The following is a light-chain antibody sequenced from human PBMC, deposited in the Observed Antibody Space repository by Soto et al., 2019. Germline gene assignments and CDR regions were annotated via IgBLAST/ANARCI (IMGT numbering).Light chain of an antibody. J-gene: IGKJ3*01. CDR1: QSINSRY. CDR3: QQFGSSPGFT. V-gene: IGKV3-20*01. Sequence: EIVLTQSPGTLSLSPGERATLSCRASQSINSRYLAWYQQKPGQAPRPLIYGASSRATGIPDRFSGSGSGTDFPLTIRRLEPEDFAVYYCQQFGSSPGFTFGPGTIVDIK. CDR2: GAS.